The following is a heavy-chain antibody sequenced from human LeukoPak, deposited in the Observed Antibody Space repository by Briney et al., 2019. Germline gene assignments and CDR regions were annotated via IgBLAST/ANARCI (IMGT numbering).Heavy chain of an antibody. CDR2: IYYSGST. D-gene: IGHD3-22*01. V-gene: IGHV4-59*01. CDR3: ARARNYYDSSGYYYEGDAFDI. Sequence: SETRSLTCTVSGGSISSYHRSWIRQPPGKGLECIGFIYYSGSTNYNPSLKSRVTISVDTSKNQFSLKLSSVTAADTAVYYCARARNYYDSSGYYYEGDAFDIWGQGTMVTVSS. CDR1: GGSISSYH. J-gene: IGHJ3*02.